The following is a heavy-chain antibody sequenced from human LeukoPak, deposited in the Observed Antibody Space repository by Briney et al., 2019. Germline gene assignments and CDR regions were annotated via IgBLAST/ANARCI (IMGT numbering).Heavy chain of an antibody. CDR3: AKAVAVVPASFDY. CDR1: GFTFDDYA. D-gene: IGHD2-2*01. J-gene: IGHJ4*02. CDR2: ISWNGGSI. Sequence: GRSLRLSCAASGFTFDDYAMHWVRQAPGKGLEWVSGISWNGGSIGYADSVKGRFTISRDNAKNSLYLQMNSLRTEDTALYYCAKAVAVVPASFDYWGQGTLVTVSS. V-gene: IGHV3-9*01.